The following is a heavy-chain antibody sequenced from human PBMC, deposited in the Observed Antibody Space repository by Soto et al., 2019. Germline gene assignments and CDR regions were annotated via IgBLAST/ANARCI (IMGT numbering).Heavy chain of an antibody. CDR3: AKTALRIVTTYYFDY. V-gene: IGHV3-23*01. Sequence: WGSLRLSCAASGFTFSSYAMSWVRQAPGKGLEWVSAISGSGGSTYYADSVKGRFTISRDNSKNTLYLQMNSLRAEDTAVYYCAKTALRIVTTYYFDYWGQGTLVTVSS. D-gene: IGHD3-22*01. CDR1: GFTFSSYA. CDR2: ISGSGGST. J-gene: IGHJ4*02.